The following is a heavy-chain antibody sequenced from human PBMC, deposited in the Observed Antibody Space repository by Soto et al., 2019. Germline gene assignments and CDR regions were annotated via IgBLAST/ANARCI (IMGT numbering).Heavy chain of an antibody. Sequence: QVQLVQSGAEVKKPGASVKVSCKASGYTFTSYAMHWVRQAPGQRLEWMGWINAGNGNTKYSQKFQGRVTITRDTSASTAYMGLSSLRSEDRAVYYCARCSDYDYVWGSYREFDYWGQGTLVTVSS. CDR2: INAGNGNT. J-gene: IGHJ4*02. V-gene: IGHV1-3*01. CDR1: GYTFTSYA. D-gene: IGHD3-16*02. CDR3: ARCSDYDYVWGSYREFDY.